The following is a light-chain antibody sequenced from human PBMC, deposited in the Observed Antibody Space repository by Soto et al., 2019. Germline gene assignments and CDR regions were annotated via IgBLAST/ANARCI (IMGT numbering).Light chain of an antibody. CDR1: QGISSY. V-gene: IGKV1-9*01. CDR2: AAS. Sequence: DIQLTQSPSFLSASVGDRVTIPCRASQGISSYLAWYQRKPGKAPKLLIYAASTLQSGVPSRFSGSGSGTEFTLTITSLQPEDSATYYCLQHNTYPWTFGQGTKVDIK. CDR3: LQHNTYPWT. J-gene: IGKJ1*01.